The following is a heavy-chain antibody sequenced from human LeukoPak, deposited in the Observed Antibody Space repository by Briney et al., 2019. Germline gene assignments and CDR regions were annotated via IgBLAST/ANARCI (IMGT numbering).Heavy chain of an antibody. Sequence: GGSLRLSCAASGFTFSSYAMHWVRQAPGKGLEWVAVISYDGSNKYYADSVKGRFTISRDNSKNTLYLQMNSLRAEDTAVYYCARDLRIAAPYSGAFDIWGQGTMVTVSS. CDR2: ISYDGSNK. V-gene: IGHV3-30-3*01. D-gene: IGHD6-6*01. CDR3: ARDLRIAAPYSGAFDI. CDR1: GFTFSSYA. J-gene: IGHJ3*02.